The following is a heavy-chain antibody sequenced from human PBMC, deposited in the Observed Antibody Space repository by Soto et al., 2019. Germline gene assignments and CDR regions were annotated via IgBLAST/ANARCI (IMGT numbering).Heavy chain of an antibody. CDR2: IWYDGSNK. Sequence: GGSLRLSCAASGFTFSSYGMHWVRQAPGKGLEWVAVIWYDGSNKYYADSVKGRFTISRDNSKNTLYLQMNSLRAEDTAVYYCARARTAVAGYYYYGMDVWGQGTTVTVSS. V-gene: IGHV3-33*01. CDR1: GFTFSSYG. CDR3: ARARTAVAGYYYYGMDV. D-gene: IGHD6-19*01. J-gene: IGHJ6*02.